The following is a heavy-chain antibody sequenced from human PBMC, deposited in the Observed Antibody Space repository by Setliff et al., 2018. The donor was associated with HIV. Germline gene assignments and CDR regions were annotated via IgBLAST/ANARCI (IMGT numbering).Heavy chain of an antibody. J-gene: IGHJ4*02. CDR2: IYTSGST. CDR1: GGSISSYY. V-gene: IGHV4-4*08. D-gene: IGHD3-10*01. Sequence: KPSETLSLTCTVSGGSISSYYWSWIRQPPGKGLEWIGYIYTSGSTNYNPSLKSRVTIPVDTSKNQFSLNLNSVTVADTAVYYCTRVSQSYYYFGQWVNDYWGQGTLVTVS. CDR3: TRVSQSYYYFGQWVNDY.